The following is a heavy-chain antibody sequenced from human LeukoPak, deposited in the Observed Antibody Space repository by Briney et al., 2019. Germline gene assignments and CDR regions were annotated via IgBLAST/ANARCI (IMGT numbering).Heavy chain of an antibody. J-gene: IGHJ4*02. D-gene: IGHD3-10*01. Sequence: TSETLSLTCTVSGGSISSYYWSWIRQPPGKGLEWIGYIYYSGSTNYNSSLSSRVTMSVDTSKNQFSLNLYSLTAADTAVYFCARIRGITSLAYFDYWGRGTLVTVSS. CDR3: ARIRGITSLAYFDY. V-gene: IGHV4-59*12. CDR2: IYYSGST. CDR1: GGSISSYY.